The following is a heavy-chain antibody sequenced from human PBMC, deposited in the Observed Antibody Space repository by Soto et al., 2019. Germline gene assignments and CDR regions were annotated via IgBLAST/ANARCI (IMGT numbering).Heavy chain of an antibody. CDR2: IYSGGST. CDR1: GFTVSSNY. CDR3: ARVRRVTMIVVSNWFDP. J-gene: IGHJ5*02. D-gene: IGHD3-22*01. Sequence: GGSLRLSCAASGFTVSSNYMSWVRQAPGKGLEWVSVIYSGGSTYYADSVKGRFTISRDNSKNTLYLQMNSLRAEDTAVYYCARVRRVTMIVVSNWFDPWGQGTLVTVSS. V-gene: IGHV3-53*01.